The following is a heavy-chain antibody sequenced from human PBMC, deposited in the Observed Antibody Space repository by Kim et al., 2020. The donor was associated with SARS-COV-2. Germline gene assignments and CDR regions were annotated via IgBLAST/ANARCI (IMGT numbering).Heavy chain of an antibody. V-gene: IGHV3-48*03. Sequence: GGSLRLSCAASGFTFSSYEMNWVRQAPGKGLEWVSYISSSGSTIYYADSVKGRFTISRDNAKNSLYLQMNSLRAEDTAVYYCAREGGIIVGATEIDYWGQGTLVTVSS. J-gene: IGHJ4*02. CDR2: ISSSGSTI. CDR1: GFTFSSYE. D-gene: IGHD1-26*01. CDR3: AREGGIIVGATEIDY.